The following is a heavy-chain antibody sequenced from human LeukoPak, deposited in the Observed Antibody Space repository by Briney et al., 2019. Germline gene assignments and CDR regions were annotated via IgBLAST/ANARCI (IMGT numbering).Heavy chain of an antibody. CDR3: ARAPRIGGGWFDP. CDR1: GGSISSSNW. J-gene: IGHJ5*02. D-gene: IGHD3-16*01. V-gene: IGHV4-4*02. CDR2: IYHSGST. Sequence: SETLSLTCAVSGGSISSSNWWSWVRQPPGKGLEWIGEIYHSGSTNYNLSLKSRVTISVDKSKNQFSLKLSSVTAADTAVYYCARAPRIGGGWFDPWGQGTLVTVSS.